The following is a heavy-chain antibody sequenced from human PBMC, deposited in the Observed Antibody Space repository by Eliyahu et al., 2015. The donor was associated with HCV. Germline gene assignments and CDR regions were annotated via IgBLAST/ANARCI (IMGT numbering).Heavy chain of an antibody. CDR1: GFTFSNYI. V-gene: IGHV3-74*01. Sequence: EVQLVESGGGLVQPGGSLTLSCATPGFTFSNYIMHWVRQAPGKGLVWVSRINNDGSTRRLADSVKGRFAVSRDNAKSTLFLQMNILRPEDTAVYFCVRDGSYNLDYWGQGTLVTVSS. D-gene: IGHD1-26*01. CDR2: INNDGSTR. J-gene: IGHJ4*02. CDR3: VRDGSYNLDY.